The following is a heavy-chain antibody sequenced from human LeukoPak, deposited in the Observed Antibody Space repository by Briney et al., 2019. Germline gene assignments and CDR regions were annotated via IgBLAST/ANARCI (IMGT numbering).Heavy chain of an antibody. CDR1: GGSISSYY. Sequence: SETLSLTCTVSGGSISSYYWSWIRQPPGKGLEWIGYIYYSGSTNYNPSLKSRVTISVDTSKNQFSLKLSPVTAADTAVYYCARVRIAVADYYFDYWGQGTLVTVSS. CDR3: ARVRIAVADYYFDY. V-gene: IGHV4-59*01. D-gene: IGHD6-19*01. CDR2: IYYSGST. J-gene: IGHJ4*02.